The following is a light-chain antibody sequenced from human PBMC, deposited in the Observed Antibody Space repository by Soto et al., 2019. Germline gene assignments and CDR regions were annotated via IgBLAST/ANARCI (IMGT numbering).Light chain of an antibody. CDR3: HQYNNELT. CDR1: QSVSSK. V-gene: IGKV3-15*01. CDR2: GAS. Sequence: EIVMTQSPATLSVSPGERATLSCRASQSVSSKLAWYQQKPGQAPRLLIYGASTRATGIPARFSGSGSGTEFTLTISSLQSEDFAFYCCHQYNNELTFGGGNKVEIK. J-gene: IGKJ4*01.